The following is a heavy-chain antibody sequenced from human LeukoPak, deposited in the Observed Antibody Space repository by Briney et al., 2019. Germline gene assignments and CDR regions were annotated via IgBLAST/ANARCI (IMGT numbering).Heavy chain of an antibody. CDR2: ITSSGGST. CDR1: GFTFSTYA. V-gene: IGHV3-23*01. Sequence: PGGSLRLSCAASGFTFSTYAMSWVRQAPGKGLEWVSIITSSGGSTNYADSVKGRFTISRDNSENTLYLQMNSLKPDDTAVYYCATDVTGGAISFWGQGALVTVSS. J-gene: IGHJ4*02. D-gene: IGHD1-14*01. CDR3: ATDVTGGAISF.